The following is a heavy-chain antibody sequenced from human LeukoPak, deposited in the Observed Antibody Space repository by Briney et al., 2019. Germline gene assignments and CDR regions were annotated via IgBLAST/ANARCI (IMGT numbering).Heavy chain of an antibody. CDR1: GGSISGYYY. CDR2: MFYSGST. Sequence: PSETLSLTCTVSGGSISGYYYWSWIRQPPGKGLEWIGYMFYSGSTNYNPSLKSRVTISVDTSKNQFSLTLSTVTAADTAVYYCARGAYCGGDCYYFDYWGQGALVTVSS. V-gene: IGHV4-59*01. CDR3: ARGAYCGGDCYYFDY. J-gene: IGHJ4*02. D-gene: IGHD2-21*02.